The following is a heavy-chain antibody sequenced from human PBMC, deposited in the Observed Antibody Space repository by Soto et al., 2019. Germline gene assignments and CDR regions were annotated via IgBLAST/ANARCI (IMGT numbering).Heavy chain of an antibody. J-gene: IGHJ5*02. CDR3: ARRKSNWVNWFDP. CDR1: GGSISSSSYY. Sequence: PSETLSLTCTVSGGSISSSSYYWGWIRHPPGKGLEWIGSIYYSGSTYYNPSLKSRVTISVDTSKNQFSLKLSSVTAADTAVYYCARRKSNWVNWFDPWGQGTLVTVSS. D-gene: IGHD3-16*01. V-gene: IGHV4-39*01. CDR2: IYYSGST.